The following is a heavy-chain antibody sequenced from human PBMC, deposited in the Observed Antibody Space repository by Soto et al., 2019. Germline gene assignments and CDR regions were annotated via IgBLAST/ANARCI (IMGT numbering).Heavy chain of an antibody. CDR3: AKDRYDYVWRSYRYLAY. D-gene: IGHD3-16*02. Sequence: GGSLRLSCAASGFTFSSYAMSWVRQAPGKGLEWVSAISGSGGSTYYADSVKGRFTISRDNSKNTLYLQMNSLRAEDTAVYYCAKDRYDYVWRSYRYLAYWGQGTLVTVS. V-gene: IGHV3-23*01. CDR2: ISGSGGST. CDR1: GFTFSSYA. J-gene: IGHJ4*02.